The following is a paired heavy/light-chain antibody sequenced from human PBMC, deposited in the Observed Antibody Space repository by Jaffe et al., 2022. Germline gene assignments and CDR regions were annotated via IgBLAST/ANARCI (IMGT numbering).Light chain of an antibody. Sequence: QSALTQPASVSGSPGQSITISCTGTSSDVGSYNLVSWYQQHPGKAPKLMIYEGSKRPSGVSNRFSGSKSGNTASLTISGLQAEDEADYYCCSYAGSSTYADYVFGTGTKVTVL. V-gene: IGLV2-23*01. CDR3: CSYAGSSTYADYV. CDR2: EGS. J-gene: IGLJ1*01. CDR1: SSDVGSYNL.
Heavy chain of an antibody. CDR2: INHSGST. D-gene: IGHD3-22*01. V-gene: IGHV4-34*01. J-gene: IGHJ1*01. CDR3: ARGHRRVTMIVVVITMGYFQH. CDR1: GGSFSGYY. Sequence: QVQLQQWGAGLLKPSETLSLTCAVYGGSFSGYYWSWIRQPPGKGLEWIGEINHSGSTNYNPSLKSRVTISVDTSKNQFSLKLSSVTAADTAVYYCARGHRRVTMIVVVITMGYFQHWGQGTLVTVSS.